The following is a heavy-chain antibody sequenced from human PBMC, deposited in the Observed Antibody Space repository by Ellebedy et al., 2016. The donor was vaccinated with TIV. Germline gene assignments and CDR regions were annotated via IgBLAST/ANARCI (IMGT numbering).Heavy chain of an antibody. CDR1: GFTFSSHD. D-gene: IGHD6-13*01. V-gene: IGHV3-13*01. CDR3: ARASAGLDY. J-gene: IGHJ4*02. CDR2: IGSAGDT. Sequence: PGGSLRLSCAASGFTFSSHDMHWVRQGTGKGLEWVSAIGSAGDTSYSGSVKGRFTISRENGKNSVDLQMNSLRAEDTAVYYCARASAGLDYWGQGTLVTVSS.